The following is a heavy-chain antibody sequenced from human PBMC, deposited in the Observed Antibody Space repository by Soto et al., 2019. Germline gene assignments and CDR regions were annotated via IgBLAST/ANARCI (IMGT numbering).Heavy chain of an antibody. CDR2: INPSGTSA. Sequence: QVQLVQSGAEVKKPGASVKVSCKASGYTFSNYFMHWVRRAPGQGLEWMGIINPSGTSARYPQRFQGRVTMTRDTSTSTDYLEVSSLRSEDTVVYYCARVLSGYNDYWGQGTLVTVSS. CDR3: ARVLSGYNDY. V-gene: IGHV1-46*01. CDR1: GYTFSNYF. J-gene: IGHJ4*02. D-gene: IGHD3-22*01.